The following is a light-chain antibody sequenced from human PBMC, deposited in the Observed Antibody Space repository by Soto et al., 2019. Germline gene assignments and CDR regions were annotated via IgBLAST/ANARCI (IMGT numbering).Light chain of an antibody. CDR2: EVS. J-gene: IGLJ1*01. CDR3: SSYAGGNNLV. CDR1: SSDVGGYNY. Sequence: QSALTQPPSASGSPGQSVTISCTGTSSDVGGYNYVSWYQQHPGKAPKLMIYEVSKRPSGVPDRFSGSKSGNTASLIVSGLQTEDEADYYCSSYAGGNNLVFGTGTKLTVL. V-gene: IGLV2-8*01.